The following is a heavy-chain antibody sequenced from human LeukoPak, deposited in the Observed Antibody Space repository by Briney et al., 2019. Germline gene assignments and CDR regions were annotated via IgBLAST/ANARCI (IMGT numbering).Heavy chain of an antibody. CDR1: GEXLSKYY. Sequence: SETLSLTCAVYGEXLSKYYCTWIRQSPGKGLEWIGEINHRGSTNLNPSLKSRVTLSVDTSKHQFSLKLTSVTAAGAAVYYCASSVGSTGYWGQGTLVTVSS. D-gene: IGHD1-26*01. CDR2: INHRGST. V-gene: IGHV4-34*01. J-gene: IGHJ4*02. CDR3: ASSVGSTGY.